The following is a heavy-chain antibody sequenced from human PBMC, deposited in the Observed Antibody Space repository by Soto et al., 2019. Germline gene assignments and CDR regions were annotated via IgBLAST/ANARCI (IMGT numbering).Heavy chain of an antibody. D-gene: IGHD1-1*01. V-gene: IGHV3-23*01. CDR3: AALVWNTPPLGS. CDR1: GFTFSNSG. J-gene: IGHJ5*02. Sequence: EVQLLESGGGLVQPGGSLRLSCAASGFTFSNSGMSWVRQAPGKGLEWVSGISGGAGTTYYAESVKGRFTISRDNSKKTLYLQRTSLGPGDAAVYYCAALVWNTPPLGSWGQGTLVPVPS. CDR2: ISGGAGTT.